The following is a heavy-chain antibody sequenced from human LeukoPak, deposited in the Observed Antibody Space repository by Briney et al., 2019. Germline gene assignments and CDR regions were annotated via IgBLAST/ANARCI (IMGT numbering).Heavy chain of an antibody. CDR2: ISYDGSNK. CDR1: GFTFSSYG. J-gene: IGHJ4*02. V-gene: IGHV3-30*18. D-gene: IGHD6-19*01. CDR3: AKAPVAGIYFDY. Sequence: PGGSLRLSCAASGFTFSSYGMHWDRQAPGKGLEWVAVISYDGSNKYYADSVKGRFTISRDNSKNTLYLQMNSLRAEDTAVYYCAKAPVAGIYFDYWGQGTLVTVSS.